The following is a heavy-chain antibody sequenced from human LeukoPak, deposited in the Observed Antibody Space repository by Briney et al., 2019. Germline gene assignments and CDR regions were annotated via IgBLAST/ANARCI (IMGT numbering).Heavy chain of an antibody. D-gene: IGHD3-10*01. CDR3: AKDRYYASGSSYGNAFDI. CDR1: GFTFSSYA. Sequence: GGSLRLSCAASGFTFSSYAMSWVRQAPGKGLGRVSAISGGGGSTYYADSVKGRFTISRANSKNTLYLQMNSLRAEDTAVYYCAKDRYYASGSSYGNAFDIWGQGTMVTVSS. J-gene: IGHJ3*02. CDR2: ISGGGGST. V-gene: IGHV3-23*01.